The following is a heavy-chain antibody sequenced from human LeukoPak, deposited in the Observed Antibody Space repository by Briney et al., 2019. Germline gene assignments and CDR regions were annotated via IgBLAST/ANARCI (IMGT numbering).Heavy chain of an antibody. CDR3: ARDNSVGDIAWWFDP. D-gene: IGHD3-10*01. Sequence: ASVKVSCKASGYTFINNWMHWGRQAPGQGLEWIGLINPTGTGTLYAQKSQGRVTMTRYMSTSTDYMELSSLRSEDTAVYYCARDNSVGDIAWWFDPWGQGTLVTVSS. CDR1: GYTFINNW. V-gene: IGHV1-46*01. J-gene: IGHJ5*02. CDR2: INPTGTGT.